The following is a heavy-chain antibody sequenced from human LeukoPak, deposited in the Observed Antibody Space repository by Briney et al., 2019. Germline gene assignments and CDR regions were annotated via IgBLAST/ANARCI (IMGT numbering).Heavy chain of an antibody. CDR2: INPNSGGT. Sequence: GASVKVSCKASGYTFTDYSIHWVRQAPGQGLEWMGWINPNSGGTNYAQKFQGRVTMTRDTSISTAYMELSRLTSDDAAVYFCARETYYSSGNVYNRIDYWGQGTLVTVSS. CDR1: GYTFTDYS. V-gene: IGHV1-2*02. D-gene: IGHD3-10*01. CDR3: ARETYYSSGNVYNRIDY. J-gene: IGHJ4*02.